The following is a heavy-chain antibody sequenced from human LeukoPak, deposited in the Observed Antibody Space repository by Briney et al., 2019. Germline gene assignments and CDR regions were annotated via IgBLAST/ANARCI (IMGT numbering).Heavy chain of an antibody. Sequence: SVKVSCKASGYSFTSNYIHWVRQAPGQGLEWMGMIYPRDGSTSYAQKFQGRVTVTRDTSTSTVHMELSGLRSEDTAVYYCAGDQEAFDYWGQGTLVTVSS. CDR2: IYPRDGST. CDR1: GYSFTSNY. V-gene: IGHV1-46*01. CDR3: AGDQEAFDY. J-gene: IGHJ4*02.